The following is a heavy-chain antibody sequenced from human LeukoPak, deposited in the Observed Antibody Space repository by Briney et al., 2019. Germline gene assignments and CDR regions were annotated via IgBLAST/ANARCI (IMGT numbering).Heavy chain of an antibody. CDR3: TKSGYSSSWSNAAVYNWFDP. J-gene: IGHJ5*02. CDR1: GFTFSSYG. Sequence: GGSLRLSCAASGFTFSSYGMSWVRQAPGKGLEWVSAISGSGGSTYYADSVKGRFTISRDNSKNTLYLQMNSLRAEDTAVYYCTKSGYSSSWSNAAVYNWFDPWGQGTLVTVSS. V-gene: IGHV3-23*01. CDR2: ISGSGGST. D-gene: IGHD6-13*01.